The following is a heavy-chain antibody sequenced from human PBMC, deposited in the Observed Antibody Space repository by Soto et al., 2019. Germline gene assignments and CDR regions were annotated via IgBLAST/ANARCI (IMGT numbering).Heavy chain of an antibody. CDR1: GYTFTRYR. CDR3: ARDKDSSSSYVN. Sequence: ALLNGSRKTSGYTFTRYRISWGIKAPGQGLEWMGWISAYNGNTNYAQKLQGRVTMTTDTSTSTAYMELRSLRSDDTAVYYCARDKDSSSSYVNCGQGTLGTVSS. J-gene: IGHJ1*01. D-gene: IGHD6-6*01. CDR2: ISAYNGNT. V-gene: IGHV1-18*01.